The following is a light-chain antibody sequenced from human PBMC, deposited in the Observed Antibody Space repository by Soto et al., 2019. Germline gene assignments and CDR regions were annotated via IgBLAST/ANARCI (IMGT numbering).Light chain of an antibody. CDR1: SSDVGGYNY. CDR3: SSYTSSTTYV. V-gene: IGLV2-14*01. Sequence: QSVLTQPASVSGSPGQSITISCTGASSDVGGYNYVSWYQQRPDEAPKLMIYDVNNRPSGVSNRFSGSKSGNTASLTISGLQAEDEADYYCSSYTSSTTYVFRTGTKV. CDR2: DVN. J-gene: IGLJ1*01.